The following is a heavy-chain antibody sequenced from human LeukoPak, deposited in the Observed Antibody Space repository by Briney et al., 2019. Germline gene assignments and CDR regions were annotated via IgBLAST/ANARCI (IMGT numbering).Heavy chain of an antibody. J-gene: IGHJ4*02. CDR2: ISEDGIKK. D-gene: IGHD6-25*01. CDR1: GFTFSNYG. Sequence: PGRSLRLSYAASGFTFSNYGMHCVRQAPDKGLGWVAGISEDGIKKYYADSVKGRFTISRDSAESSLYLQMNSLRAEDTAVYYCARGLRGDHFDFWGRGTLVTVSS. CDR3: ARGLRGDHFDF. V-gene: IGHV3-30*03.